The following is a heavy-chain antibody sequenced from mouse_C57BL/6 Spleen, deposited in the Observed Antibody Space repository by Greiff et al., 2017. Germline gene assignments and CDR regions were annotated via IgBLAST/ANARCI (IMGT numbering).Heavy chain of an antibody. CDR3: ARAGTVVATRYFDV. D-gene: IGHD1-1*01. J-gene: IGHJ1*03. CDR2: INYDGSST. Sequence: EVKLVESEGGLVQPGSSMKLSCTASGFTFSDYYMAWVRQVPEKGLEWVANINYDGSSTYYLDSLKSRFIISRDNAKNILYLQMSSLKSEDTATYYCARAGTVVATRYFDVWGTGTTVTVSS. CDR1: GFTFSDYY. V-gene: IGHV5-16*01.